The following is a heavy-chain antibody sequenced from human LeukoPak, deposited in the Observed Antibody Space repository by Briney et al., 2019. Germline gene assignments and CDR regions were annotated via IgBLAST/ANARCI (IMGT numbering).Heavy chain of an antibody. CDR3: AKDLERTLDY. Sequence: GGSLRLSCAASGFTFSSYGMHWVRQAPGKGLEWVAVISYDGSNKYYADSVKGRFTISRDNSKNTLYPQMNSLRAEDTAVYYCAKDLERTLDYWGQGTLVTVSS. CDR2: ISYDGSNK. J-gene: IGHJ4*02. V-gene: IGHV3-30*18. CDR1: GFTFSSYG. D-gene: IGHD1-1*01.